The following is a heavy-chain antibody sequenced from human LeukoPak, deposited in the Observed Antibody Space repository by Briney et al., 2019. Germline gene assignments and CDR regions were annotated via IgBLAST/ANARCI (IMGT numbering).Heavy chain of an antibody. CDR3: ARGPYWSGGTCFSLGQFDP. CDR1: GFTFRKYA. Sequence: GGSLRLSCAASGFTFRKYAMSWVRQTPGKGLQWVSSISGSGNSTYYADSVKGRFAISRDNSKNTFYLQMNSLRGEDTAVYHCARGPYWSGGTCFSLGQFDPWGQGNLVTVSS. V-gene: IGHV3-23*01. J-gene: IGHJ5*02. D-gene: IGHD2-15*01. CDR2: ISGSGNST.